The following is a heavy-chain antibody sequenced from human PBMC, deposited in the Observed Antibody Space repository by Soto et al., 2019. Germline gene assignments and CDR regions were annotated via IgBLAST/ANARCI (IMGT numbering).Heavy chain of an antibody. CDR3: ATGDGFGSGIFHVTHDYYYGVDV. V-gene: IGHV3-30*03. CDR1: GFTFSNYA. CDR2: ISYDGGNK. D-gene: IGHD3-10*01. J-gene: IGHJ6*02. Sequence: QVQLVESGGGVVQPGGSLRLSCAASGFTFSNYAMHWVRQAPGEGLQWVALISYDGGNKYYPDSVKGRFTVSRDNSKSTFYLQMYILRPVDTVVDYGATGDGFGSGIFHVTHDYYYGVDVLGLWATVPVTS.